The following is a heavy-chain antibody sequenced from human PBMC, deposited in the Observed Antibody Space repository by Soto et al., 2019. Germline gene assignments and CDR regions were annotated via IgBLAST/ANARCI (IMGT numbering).Heavy chain of an antibody. CDR2: ISWNSGSI. J-gene: IGHJ4*02. CDR1: GFTFDHYA. CDR3: AKDVGPSPTVTTFYFDY. Sequence: EVQLVESGGGLVQPGRSLRLSCAASGFTFDHYAMHWVRQAPGKGLEWVSGISWNSGSIGYADSVKGRFTISRDNAKNSLYLQMNSLRAEDTALYYCAKDVGPSPTVTTFYFDYWGQGTLVTVSS. D-gene: IGHD4-17*01. V-gene: IGHV3-9*01.